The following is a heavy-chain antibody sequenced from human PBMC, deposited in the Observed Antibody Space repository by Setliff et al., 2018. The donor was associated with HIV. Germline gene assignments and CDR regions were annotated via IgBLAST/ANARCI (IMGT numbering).Heavy chain of an antibody. D-gene: IGHD5-12*01. CDR1: SGPISNGGFY. Sequence: LSLTCTVSSGPISNGGFYWSWIRHHPGKGLEWIGYVYYSGGTYYSPSLKSRVSMSIDTFKNQFSLNLTSVTAADTAVYYCARGIYRPWGGYSAFATDAFETWGQGTLVTVSS. CDR3: ARGIYRPWGGYSAFATDAFET. J-gene: IGHJ3*02. CDR2: VYYSGGT. V-gene: IGHV4-31*03.